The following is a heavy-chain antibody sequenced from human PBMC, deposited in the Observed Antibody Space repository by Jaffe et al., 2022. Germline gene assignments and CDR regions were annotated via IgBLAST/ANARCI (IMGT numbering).Heavy chain of an antibody. Sequence: QVQLQQWGAGLLKPSETLSLTCAVYGGSFSGYYWSWIRQPPGKGLEWIGEINHSGSTNYNPSLKSRVTISVDTSKNQFSLKLSSVTAADTAVYYCARGGQNILTGYPDYWGQGTLVTVSS. CDR3: ARGGQNILTGYPDY. V-gene: IGHV4-34*01. J-gene: IGHJ4*02. CDR1: GGSFSGYY. D-gene: IGHD3-9*01. CDR2: INHSGST.